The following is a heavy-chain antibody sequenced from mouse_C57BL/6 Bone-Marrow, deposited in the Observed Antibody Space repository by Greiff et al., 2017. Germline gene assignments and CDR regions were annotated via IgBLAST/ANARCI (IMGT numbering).Heavy chain of an antibody. D-gene: IGHD2-4*01. CDR2: INPNNGGT. V-gene: IGHV1-26*01. Sequence: EVQLQQSGPELVKPGASVKISCKASGYTFTDYYMNWVKQSHGKSLEWIGDINPNNGGTSYNQKFKGKATLTVDKSSSTAYMELRSLTSEDSAVYYCAKPEGLRRGDYYAMDYWGQGTSVTVSS. CDR1: GYTFTDYY. CDR3: AKPEGLRRGDYYAMDY. J-gene: IGHJ4*01.